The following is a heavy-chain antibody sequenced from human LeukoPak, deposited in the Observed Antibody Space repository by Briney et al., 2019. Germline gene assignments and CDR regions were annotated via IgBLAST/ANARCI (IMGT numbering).Heavy chain of an antibody. Sequence: SETLSLTCTVSGGSISSYYWSWIRQPPGKGLEWIGYIYYSGSTNYNPSLKSRVTISVDTSKNQFSLKLSSVTAADTAVYYCASDSAVTGNYAFDIWGQGTMVTVSS. D-gene: IGHD4-11*01. CDR1: GGSISSYY. J-gene: IGHJ3*02. V-gene: IGHV4-59*01. CDR2: IYYSGST. CDR3: ASDSAVTGNYAFDI.